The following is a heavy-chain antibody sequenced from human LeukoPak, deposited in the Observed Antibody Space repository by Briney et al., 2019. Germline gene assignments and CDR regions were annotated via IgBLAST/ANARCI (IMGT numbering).Heavy chain of an antibody. CDR2: ISHDGSNR. D-gene: IGHD3-16*02. CDR1: GFTFSNYA. V-gene: IGHV3-30*04. Sequence: GRSLRLSCAASGFTFSNYAMHWVRQAPGKGLEWVAGISHDGSNRYYADSVRGRFSIFRDNSKNTLYLQMNSLRAEDTAVYYCARDINRLGELSLSSAFDIWGQGTMVTVSS. J-gene: IGHJ3*02. CDR3: ARDINRLGELSLSSAFDI.